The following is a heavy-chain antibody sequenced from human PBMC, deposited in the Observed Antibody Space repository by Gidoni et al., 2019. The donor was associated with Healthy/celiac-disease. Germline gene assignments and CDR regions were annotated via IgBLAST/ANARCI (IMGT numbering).Heavy chain of an antibody. CDR1: GFTFGDYA. CDR2: IRSKAYGGTT. Sequence: EVQLVESGGGLVQPGRSLRLSCTASGFTFGDYAMSWVRQAPGKGLEWVGFIRSKAYGGTTEYAASVKGRFTISRDDSKSIAYLQMNSLKTEDTAVYYCTLSSALTYPDYWGQGTLVTVSS. CDR3: TLSSALTYPDY. J-gene: IGHJ4*02. V-gene: IGHV3-49*04.